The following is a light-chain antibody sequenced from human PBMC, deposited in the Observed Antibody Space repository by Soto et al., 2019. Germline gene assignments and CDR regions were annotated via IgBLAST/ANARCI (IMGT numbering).Light chain of an antibody. J-gene: IGLJ3*02. Sequence: QAVVTQEPSLTVSPGGTVTLTCDSSTGAVTSGHYPYWFQQKPGQAPRTLIYHTSNKHSWTPARFSGSLLGGKAALTLSGAQPEDEADYYCLLSYSGARVFGGGTKVTVL. CDR3: LLSYSGARV. CDR1: TGAVTSGHY. V-gene: IGLV7-46*01. CDR2: HTS.